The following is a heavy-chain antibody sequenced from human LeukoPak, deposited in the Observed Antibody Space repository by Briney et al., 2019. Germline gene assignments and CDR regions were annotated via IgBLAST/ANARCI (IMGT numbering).Heavy chain of an antibody. CDR3: AKDNAAAAVKGEFDC. CDR1: GFTFDVYA. D-gene: IGHD6-13*01. J-gene: IGHJ4*02. Sequence: GGSLRLSCAASGFTFDVYAMHWVRQAPGKGLEWVSLISGVGGSTYYADSVKGRFTISRDNSKNSLYLQMNSLRTEDTALYYCAKDNAAAAVKGEFDCWGQGTLVTVSS. CDR2: ISGVGGST. V-gene: IGHV3-43*02.